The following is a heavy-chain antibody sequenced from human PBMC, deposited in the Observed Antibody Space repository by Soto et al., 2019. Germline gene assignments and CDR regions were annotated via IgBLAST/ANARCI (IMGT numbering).Heavy chain of an antibody. Sequence: SETLSLTCAVSGGCFSGYYWSWIRQPPGKGLEWIGEINHSGSTNYNPSLKSRVTISVDTSKNQFSLKLSSVTAADTAVYYCAPRYCSSTGCYRRNNLLDPWGPGTMVTV. CDR1: GGCFSGYY. D-gene: IGHD2-2*01. J-gene: IGHJ5*02. CDR2: INHSGST. V-gene: IGHV4-34*01. CDR3: APRYCSSTGCYRRNNLLDP.